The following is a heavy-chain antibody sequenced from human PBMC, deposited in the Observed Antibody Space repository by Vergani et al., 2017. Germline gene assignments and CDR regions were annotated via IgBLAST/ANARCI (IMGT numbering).Heavy chain of an antibody. CDR1: GGSISSYY. D-gene: IGHD3-10*01. CDR3: ARDSDYYGSGSFDY. J-gene: IGHJ4*02. Sequence: QVQLQESGPGLVKPSETLSLTCTVSGGSISSYYWSWIRQPPGKGLEWFGYIYYSGSTNYNPSLKSRVTISVDTSKNQFSLKLSSVTSADTAVYYCARDSDYYGSGSFDYWGQGTLVTVSS. CDR2: IYYSGST. V-gene: IGHV4-59*01.